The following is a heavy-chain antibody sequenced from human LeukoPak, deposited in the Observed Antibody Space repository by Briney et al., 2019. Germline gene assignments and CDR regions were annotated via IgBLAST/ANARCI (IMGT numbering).Heavy chain of an antibody. CDR2: IWYDGSNK. Sequence: GGSLRLSCAASGFTFSSYGMHWVRQAPGKGLEWVAVIWYDGSNKYYADSVKGRFTISRDNSKNTLYLQMNSLRAEDTAVYYCARDMSSGADEYSSSWLPVYYYYYGMDVWGQGTTVTVSS. CDR1: GFTFSSYG. J-gene: IGHJ6*02. D-gene: IGHD6-13*01. V-gene: IGHV3-33*01. CDR3: ARDMSSGADEYSSSWLPVYYYYYGMDV.